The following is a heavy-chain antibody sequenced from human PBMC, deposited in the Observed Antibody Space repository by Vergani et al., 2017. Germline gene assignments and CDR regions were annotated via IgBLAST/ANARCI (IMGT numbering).Heavy chain of an antibody. CDR1: GGTFSSYA. CDR2: IIPIFGTA. V-gene: IGHV1-69*13. J-gene: IGHJ6*02. CDR3: AGAGDVSRGVRGVAMDV. D-gene: IGHD3-10*01. Sequence: QVQLVQSGAEVKKPGSSVKVSCKASGGTFSSYAISWVRQAPGQGLEWMGRIIPIFGTANYAQKFQGRVTITADESTSTAYMELSSLRSEDTAVYYCAGAGDVSRGVRGVAMDVWGQGTTVTVSS.